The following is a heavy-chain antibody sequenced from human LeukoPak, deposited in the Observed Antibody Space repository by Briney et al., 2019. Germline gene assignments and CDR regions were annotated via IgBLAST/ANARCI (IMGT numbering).Heavy chain of an antibody. J-gene: IGHJ3*01. Sequence: GRSLRLSCAASGFSFSSYAMYWVRQAPGKGLEYVSAIGKNGVSRYYANSVRGRFTISRDNSKNTLYLQMGSLRADDMAVYYCAREWHFDLWGPGTVVTVSS. CDR1: GFSFSSYA. CDR2: IGKNGVSR. D-gene: IGHD5-24*01. V-gene: IGHV3-64*01. CDR3: AREWHFDL.